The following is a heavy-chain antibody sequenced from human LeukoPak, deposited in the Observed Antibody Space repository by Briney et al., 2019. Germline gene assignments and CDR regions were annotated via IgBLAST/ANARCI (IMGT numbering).Heavy chain of an antibody. CDR3: ARGGPQGDYVWGSYRRSNWFDP. D-gene: IGHD3-16*02. CDR2: INHSGSN. CDR1: GGSFSGYY. V-gene: IGHV4-34*01. J-gene: IGHJ5*02. Sequence: SETLSLTCAVYGGSFSGYYWSWIRQPPGKGLEWIGEINHSGSNNYNPSLKSRVTISVDTSKNQFSLKLSSVTAADTAVYYCARGGPQGDYVWGSYRRSNWFDPWGQGTLVTVSS.